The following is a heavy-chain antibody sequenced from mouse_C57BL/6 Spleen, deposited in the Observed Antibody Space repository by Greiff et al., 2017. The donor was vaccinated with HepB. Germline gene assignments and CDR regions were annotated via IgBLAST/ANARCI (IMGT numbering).Heavy chain of an antibody. V-gene: IGHV1-50*01. J-gene: IGHJ1*03. CDR2: IDPSDSYT. CDR3: ARKGYYDYDGYWYFDV. D-gene: IGHD2-4*01. Sequence: VQLQQSGAELVKPGASVKLSCKASGYTFTSYWMQWVKQRPGQGLEWIGEIDPSDSYTNYNQKFKGKATLTVDTSSSTAYMQLSSLTSEDSAGYYCARKGYYDYDGYWYFDVWGTGTTVTVSS. CDR1: GYTFTSYW.